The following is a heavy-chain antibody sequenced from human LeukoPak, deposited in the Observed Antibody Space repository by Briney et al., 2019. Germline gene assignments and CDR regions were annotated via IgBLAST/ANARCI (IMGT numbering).Heavy chain of an antibody. CDR1: GYTFTSYG. Sequence: PGASVKVSCKASGYTFTSYGISWVRQAPGQGLEWMGWISAYNGNTNYAQKLQGRVTMTTDTSTSTPSMELRRLRSDDTAVYSYPKDAPYYYISSVYPVVFDIGGQGKMVT. D-gene: IGHD3-22*01. CDR3: PKDAPYYYISSVYPVVFDI. CDR2: ISAYNGNT. V-gene: IGHV1-18*01. J-gene: IGHJ3*02.